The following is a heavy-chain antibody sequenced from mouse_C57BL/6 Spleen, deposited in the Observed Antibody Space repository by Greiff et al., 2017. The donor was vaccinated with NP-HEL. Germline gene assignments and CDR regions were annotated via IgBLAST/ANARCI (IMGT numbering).Heavy chain of an antibody. CDR1: GYTFTSYW. Sequence: VQLQQPGAELVRPGSSVKLSCKASGYTFTSYWMHWVKQRPIQGLEWIGNIDPSDSETHYNQKFKDKATLTVDKSSSTAYMQVSSLTSEDSAVYYCARGYYGYDGGFAYWGQGTLVTVSA. J-gene: IGHJ3*01. CDR2: IDPSDSET. V-gene: IGHV1-52*01. D-gene: IGHD2-2*01. CDR3: ARGYYGYDGGFAY.